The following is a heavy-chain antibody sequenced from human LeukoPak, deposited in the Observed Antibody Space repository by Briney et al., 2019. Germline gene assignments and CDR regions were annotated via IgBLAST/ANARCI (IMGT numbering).Heavy chain of an antibody. CDR2: IIPIFGTA. CDR3: ARAGTYYYDSSGYYETWWFDP. D-gene: IGHD3-22*01. V-gene: IGHV1-69*06. J-gene: IGHJ5*02. Sequence: GASVKVSCKASGGTFSSYAISWVRQAPGQGLEWTGGIIPIFGTANYAQKFQGRVTITADKSTSTAYMELSSLRSEDTAVYYCARAGTYYYDSSGYYETWWFDPWGQGTLVTVSS. CDR1: GGTFSSYA.